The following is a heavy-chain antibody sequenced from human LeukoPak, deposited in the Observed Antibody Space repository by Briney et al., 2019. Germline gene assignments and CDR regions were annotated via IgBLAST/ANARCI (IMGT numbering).Heavy chain of an antibody. CDR3: ERDSEPGVTPSYYFDY. V-gene: IGHV4-4*02. CDR1: GGSISSSNW. J-gene: IGHJ4*02. CDR2: IYHSGST. Sequence: SGTLSLTCTVSGGSISSSNWWSWVRQPPGKGLEWIGEIYHSGSTNYNPSLKSRVTISVDKSKNQFSLKLSSVTAADTAVYYCERDSEPGVTPSYYFDYWGQGTLVTVSS. D-gene: IGHD3-10*01.